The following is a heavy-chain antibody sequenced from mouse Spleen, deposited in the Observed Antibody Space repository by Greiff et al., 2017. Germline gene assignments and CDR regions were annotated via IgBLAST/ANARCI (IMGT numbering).Heavy chain of an antibody. D-gene: IGHD3-2*01. CDR2: IYPRSGNT. CDR3: ARPTARATIYFDY. CDR1: GYTFTSYG. J-gene: IGHJ2*01. V-gene: IGHV1-81*01. Sequence: QVQLQQSGAELARPGASVKLSCKASGYTFTSYGISWVKQRTGQGLEWIGEIYPRSGNTYYNEKFKGKATLTADKSSSTAYMELRSLTSEDSAVYFCARPTARATIYFDYWGQGTTLTVSS.